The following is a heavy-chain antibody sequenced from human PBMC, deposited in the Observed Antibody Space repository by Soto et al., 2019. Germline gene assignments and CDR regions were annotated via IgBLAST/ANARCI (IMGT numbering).Heavy chain of an antibody. D-gene: IGHD2-15*01. CDR2: ISAYNGNT. CDR3: ARRDFYCRGRNCFSGDYAMDV. V-gene: IGHV1-18*04. CDR1: GYTFTSYG. J-gene: IGHJ6*02. Sequence: QVQLVQSGAEVKKPGASVKVSCKASGYTFTSYGISWVRQAPGQGLEWMGWISAYNGNTNYARSVRGRFTISRDNSQNTLYLQMDSLRTEDTAVYYCARRDFYCRGRNCFSGDYAMDVWGQGTTVTVSS.